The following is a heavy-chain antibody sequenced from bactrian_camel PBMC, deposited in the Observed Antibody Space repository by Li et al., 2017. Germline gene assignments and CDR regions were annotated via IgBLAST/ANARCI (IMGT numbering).Heavy chain of an antibody. CDR2: IVTAGVT. V-gene: IGHV3S53*01. CDR1: GYTATNGC. CDR3: SIESPCDDIY. J-gene: IGHJ4*01. Sequence: HVQLVESGGDSVQTGGSLRLSCIASGYTATNGCLAWFRQAPGKQRELVAAIVTAGVTNYAASVKGRFTIAQDSARSTSFLQMNSLKPEDTAIYYCSIESPCDDIYWGQGTQVTVS.